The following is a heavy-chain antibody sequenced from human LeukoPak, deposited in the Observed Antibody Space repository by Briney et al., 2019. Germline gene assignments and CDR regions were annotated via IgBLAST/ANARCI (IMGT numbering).Heavy chain of an antibody. V-gene: IGHV3-23*01. CDR1: GFTFNKYA. D-gene: IGHD3-3*01. CDR2: ISGSAGHT. Sequence: GGSLRLSCAASGFTFNKYAMKWVHQAPGKGLEWVSAISGSAGHTYYADSVKGRFTISRDNSKNTLYLQMNSLRAEDTAVYYCARELEWLVDYWGQGTLVTVSS. J-gene: IGHJ4*02. CDR3: ARELEWLVDY.